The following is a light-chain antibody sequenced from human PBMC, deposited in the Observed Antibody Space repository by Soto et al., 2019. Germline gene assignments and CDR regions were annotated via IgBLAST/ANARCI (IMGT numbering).Light chain of an antibody. V-gene: IGLV1-44*01. CDR2: TYN. Sequence: QSVLTQPPSASGTPGQRVTISCSGSGSNIGSNTVNWYQQLPGTAPKLLIYTYNQRPSGVPDRFSGSKSGTSASLAISGLHSEDEADYYCAAWDDSLNGVLFGGGTKLTLL. CDR1: GSNIGSNT. J-gene: IGLJ2*01. CDR3: AAWDDSLNGVL.